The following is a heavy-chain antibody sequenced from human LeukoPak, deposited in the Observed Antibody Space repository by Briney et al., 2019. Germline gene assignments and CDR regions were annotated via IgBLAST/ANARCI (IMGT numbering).Heavy chain of an antibody. V-gene: IGHV3-11*06. Sequence: PGGSLRLSCAASGFTFSDYYMSWIRQAPGKGLEWVSYISSSSRYTNYADSVKGRFTISRDNAKNSLSLQMNNLRAEDTAVYYCARDSDDYSDYWGQGTLVTVSS. CDR2: ISSSSRYT. D-gene: IGHD1-26*01. J-gene: IGHJ4*02. CDR1: GFTFSDYY. CDR3: ARDSDDYSDY.